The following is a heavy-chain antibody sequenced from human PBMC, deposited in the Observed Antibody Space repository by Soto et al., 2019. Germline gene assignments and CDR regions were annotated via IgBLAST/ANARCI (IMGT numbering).Heavy chain of an antibody. CDR1: GGSISSYY. CDR3: ASMIGDPVLSFDS. J-gene: IGHJ5*01. D-gene: IGHD3-10*02. V-gene: IGHV4-59*01. Sequence: QVQLQESGPGLVKPSETLSLTCTVSGGSISSYYWSWIRQPPGKGLEWIGFIFYSGSTCYNPSLKSRVTISIDTSEYQFSLKLNSMTAADTAVYYCASMIGDPVLSFDSWGQGTLVAVSS. CDR2: IFYSGST.